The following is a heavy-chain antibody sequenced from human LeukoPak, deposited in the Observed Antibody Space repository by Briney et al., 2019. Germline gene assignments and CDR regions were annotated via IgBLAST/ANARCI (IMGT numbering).Heavy chain of an antibody. D-gene: IGHD2-2*01. CDR3: AKDYYCSSTSCGIDY. CDR1: GFTFSSYG. V-gene: IGHV3-30*02. CDR2: IRYDGSNK. Sequence: GGSLRLSCAASGFTFSSYGMHWFRQAPGKGLEWVAFIRYDGSNKYYADSVKGRFTISRDNSKNTLYLQMNSLRAEDTAVYYCAKDYYCSSTSCGIDYWGQGTLVTVSS. J-gene: IGHJ4*02.